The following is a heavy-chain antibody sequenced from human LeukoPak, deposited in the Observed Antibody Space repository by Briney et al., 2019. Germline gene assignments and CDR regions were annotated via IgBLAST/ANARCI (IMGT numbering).Heavy chain of an antibody. CDR3: AREHSGYDS. Sequence: ASVKVSCKASGYTFTNYYMHWVRQAPGQGLERMGIINPSGGSTNYAQKFQGRVTMTRDTSTSTVYMELSSLRSEDTAVYYCAREHSGYDSWGQGTLVTVSS. CDR2: INPSGGST. V-gene: IGHV1-46*01. D-gene: IGHD5-12*01. CDR1: GYTFTNYY. J-gene: IGHJ5*02.